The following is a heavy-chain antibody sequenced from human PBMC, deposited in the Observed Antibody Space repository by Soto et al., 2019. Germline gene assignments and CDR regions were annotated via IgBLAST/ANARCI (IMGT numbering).Heavy chain of an antibody. CDR1: GYTFTNFG. D-gene: IGHD2-21*02. CDR3: TRGVTPIDY. Sequence: QVHLVQSGAEVKKPGASGKVSCTASGYTFTNFGISWVRQAPGQGLEWMGCISAYKGNTNYAQKFQGRVTLTTDTSTSTAYMELRILRSDDTAVYYCTRGVTPIDYWGQGTLVTVSS. CDR2: ISAYKGNT. V-gene: IGHV1-18*01. J-gene: IGHJ4*02.